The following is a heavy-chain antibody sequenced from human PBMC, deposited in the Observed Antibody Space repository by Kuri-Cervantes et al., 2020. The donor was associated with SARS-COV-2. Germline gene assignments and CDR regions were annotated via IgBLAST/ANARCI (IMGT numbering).Heavy chain of an antibody. CDR1: GFTFSDYY. CDR3: AKEFSGGYWTGNFDY. CDR2: ISGSGGST. Sequence: GESLKISCAASGFTFSDYYMNWVRQAPGKGLEWVSAISGSGGSTYYADSVKGRFTISRDNSKNTLYLQMNSLRAEDTAVYYCAKEFSGGYWTGNFDYWGQGTLVTVSS. J-gene: IGHJ4*02. V-gene: IGHV3-23*01. D-gene: IGHD1-26*01.